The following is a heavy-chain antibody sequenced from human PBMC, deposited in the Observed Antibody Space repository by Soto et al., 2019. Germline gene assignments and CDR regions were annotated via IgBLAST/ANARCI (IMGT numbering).Heavy chain of an antibody. Sequence: SVKVSCEASGGRYSSYAISWVRQAPGQGLEWMGGIIPIFGTANYAQKFQGRVTITADESTSTAYMELSSLRSEDTAVYYCARSVWMEKYYFDYWGQGTLVTVSS. CDR1: GGRYSSYA. CDR2: IIPIFGTA. J-gene: IGHJ4*02. D-gene: IGHD3-16*01. CDR3: ARSVWMEKYYFDY. V-gene: IGHV1-69*13.